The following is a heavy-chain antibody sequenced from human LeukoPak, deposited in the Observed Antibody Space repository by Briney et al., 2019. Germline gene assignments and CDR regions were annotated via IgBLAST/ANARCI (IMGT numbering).Heavy chain of an antibody. CDR2: ISRSSDII. J-gene: IGHJ6*02. D-gene: IGHD2-15*01. CDR1: GFTFSSYN. CDR3: ARGDYCSGGSCYSGVYYYYYGMDV. V-gene: IGHV3-48*01. Sequence: GGSLRLSCAASGFTFSSYNMNWVRQAPGKGLEWISYISRSSDIIYYGGSVKGRFTISRDNAKNSLYLQMNRLRAEDTAVYYCARGDYCSGGSCYSGVYYYYYGMDVWGQGTTVTVSS.